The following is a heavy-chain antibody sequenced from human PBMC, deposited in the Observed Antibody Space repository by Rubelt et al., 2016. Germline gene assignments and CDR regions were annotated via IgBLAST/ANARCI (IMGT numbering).Heavy chain of an antibody. CDR2: IYYSGST. CDR3: ARGGIAAAGRFAFDP. Sequence: QLQLQESGPGLVKPSETLSLTCTVSGGSISSSSYYWGWIRQPPGKGLEWIGSIYYSGSTSYNPSLKGGVAIDVDRSKTQFSLKMSSVTAADTAVYYCARGGIAAAGRFAFDPWGQGALVTVSA. D-gene: IGHD6-13*01. CDR1: GGSISSSSYY. V-gene: IGHV4-39*07. J-gene: IGHJ5*02.